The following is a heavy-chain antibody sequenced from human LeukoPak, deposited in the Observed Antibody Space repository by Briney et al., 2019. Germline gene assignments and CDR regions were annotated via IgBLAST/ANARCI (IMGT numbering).Heavy chain of an antibody. Sequence: PSETLSLTCTVSGGSINGYYWSWIRQSPGKGLEWIGYIYSSGSTNYNPSLRSRVTISIDMSKNQFFLNLNSVTAADTAVYYCAREKFTSGSYYFDYWGQGTLVTVSS. J-gene: IGHJ4*02. CDR3: AREKFTSGSYYFDY. CDR2: IYSSGST. D-gene: IGHD3-10*01. V-gene: IGHV4-59*01. CDR1: GGSINGYY.